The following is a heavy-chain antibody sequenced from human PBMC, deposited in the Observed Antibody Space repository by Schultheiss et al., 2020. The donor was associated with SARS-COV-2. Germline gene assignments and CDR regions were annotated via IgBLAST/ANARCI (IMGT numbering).Heavy chain of an antibody. D-gene: IGHD7-27*01. J-gene: IGHJ4*02. V-gene: IGHV3-15*07. CDR1: GFTFSNAW. CDR2: IKSKTDGGTT. Sequence: GGSLRLSCAASGFTFSNAWMNWVRQAPGKGLEWVGRIKSKTDGGTTDYAAPVKGRFTISRDDSKNTLYLQMNSLKTEDTAVYYCAKEDPNWGPSPHSDYWGQGTLVTVSS. CDR3: AKEDPNWGPSPHSDY.